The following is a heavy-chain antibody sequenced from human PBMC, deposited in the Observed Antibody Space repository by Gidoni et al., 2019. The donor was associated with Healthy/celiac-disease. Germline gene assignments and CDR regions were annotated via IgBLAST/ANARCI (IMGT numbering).Heavy chain of an antibody. CDR2: IYWNEDK. V-gene: IGHV2-5*01. D-gene: IGHD6-13*01. CDR1: GFSLSTSGVG. CDR3: AHSPRIAAAGAFHFDY. J-gene: IGHJ4*02. Sequence: QITLKESGPTLVTPTQTLTLTCTFSGFSLSTSGVGVGWIRQPPGKALEWLALIYWNEDKRYSPSLKSRLTITKDTSKNQVVLTMTNMDPVDTATYYCAHSPRIAAAGAFHFDYWGQGTLVTVSS.